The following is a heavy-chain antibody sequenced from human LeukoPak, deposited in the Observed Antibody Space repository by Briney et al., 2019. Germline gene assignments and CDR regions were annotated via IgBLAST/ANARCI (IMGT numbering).Heavy chain of an antibody. Sequence: GGSLRLSCAASGFTFSIYEMNWVRQAPGKGLEWVSSSSGSTIYYADSVKGRFTISRDNAKNSLYLQMNSLRAEDTAIYYCAREDSSGLDYWGQGTLVTVSS. CDR3: AREDSSGLDY. D-gene: IGHD6-19*01. V-gene: IGHV3-48*03. CDR2: SSSGSTI. J-gene: IGHJ4*02. CDR1: GFTFSIYE.